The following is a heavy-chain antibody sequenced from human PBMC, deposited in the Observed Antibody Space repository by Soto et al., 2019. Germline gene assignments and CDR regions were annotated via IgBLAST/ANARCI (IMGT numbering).Heavy chain of an antibody. CDR1: GYSFTAYG. D-gene: IGHD3-3*01. V-gene: IGHV1-18*01. Sequence: QVQVVQSGDEVKETGASVRVSCKTSGYSFTAYGISWVRQAPGQGLEWMGWISCYNGKTKYAQKVQGRVTMTTDTSTSTAYMGVRSLRSDATAIYYCARDAPPPELRFLEWHNYNYNGMDVWGQGTTVTVSS. CDR3: ARDAPPPELRFLEWHNYNYNGMDV. CDR2: ISCYNGKT. J-gene: IGHJ6*02.